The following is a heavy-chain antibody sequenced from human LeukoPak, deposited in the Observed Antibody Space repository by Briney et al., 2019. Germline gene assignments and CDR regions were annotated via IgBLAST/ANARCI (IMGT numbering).Heavy chain of an antibody. CDR3: ARSNYYDSSGYFTSESNWFDP. V-gene: IGHV3-7*01. Sequence: GGSLRLSCAASGFTFSSYWMSWVRQAPGKGLEWVANINEDGREKYYVDSVKGRFTISRDNAKNSLYLQMNSLRAEDTAVYYCARSNYYDSSGYFTSESNWFDPWGQGTLVTVSS. D-gene: IGHD3-22*01. J-gene: IGHJ5*02. CDR1: GFTFSSYW. CDR2: INEDGREK.